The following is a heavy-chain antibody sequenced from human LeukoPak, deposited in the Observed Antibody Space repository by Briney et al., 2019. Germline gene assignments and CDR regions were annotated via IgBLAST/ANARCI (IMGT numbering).Heavy chain of an antibody. CDR1: GFTFSSYN. D-gene: IGHD6-19*01. J-gene: IGHJ4*02. Sequence: GSLRLSCAASGFTFSSYNMNWVRQAPGKGLEWVSSISSSSSYIYYADSVKGRFTISRDNAKNSLYLQMNSLRAEDTAVYYCARADGAGYYFDYWGQGTLVTVSS. CDR3: ARADGAGYYFDY. V-gene: IGHV3-21*01. CDR2: ISSSSSYI.